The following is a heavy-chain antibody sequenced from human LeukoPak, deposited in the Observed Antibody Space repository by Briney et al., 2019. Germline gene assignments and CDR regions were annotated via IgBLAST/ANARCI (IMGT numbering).Heavy chain of an antibody. D-gene: IGHD2-21*02. V-gene: IGHV3-7*01. Sequence: GGSLRLSCAASGFTFTAYAMSWVRQAPGKGLEWVANIKQDGSEKYYVDSVKGRFTISRDNAKDTLYLQVNSLRAEDTAVYYCAITVDCRATTDCYSYFHHWGQGTLVTVSS. CDR2: IKQDGSEK. J-gene: IGHJ1*01. CDR1: GFTFTAYA. CDR3: AITVDCRATTDCYSYFHH.